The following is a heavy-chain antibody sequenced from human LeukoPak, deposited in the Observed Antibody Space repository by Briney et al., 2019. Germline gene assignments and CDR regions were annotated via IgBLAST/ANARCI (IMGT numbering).Heavy chain of an antibody. Sequence: SGGSLRLSCTASGFIFCDYGMSWFRQAPGKGLEWVGFIRSRAYGGTTEYAASVKGRFTISREDSKNIAYLQMNSLKTEETAVYYCSRSRRVFDYWGQGTLVTVSS. CDR3: SRSRRVFDY. J-gene: IGHJ4*02. CDR2: IRSRAYGGTT. CDR1: GFIFCDYG. D-gene: IGHD6-13*01. V-gene: IGHV3-49*03.